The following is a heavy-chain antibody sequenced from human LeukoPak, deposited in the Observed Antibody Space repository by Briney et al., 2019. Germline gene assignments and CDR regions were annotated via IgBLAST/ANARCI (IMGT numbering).Heavy chain of an antibody. CDR2: INSANGNT. V-gene: IGHV1-3*04. Sequence: ASVKVSCKASGYTVTSDTMNWVRQAPGQSLEWMGWINSANGNTKYSQKFQGRVTITRDTSASTAYMELSSLRSEDTAVYYCARDGRFIVADYYYGMDVWGQGTTVTVSS. J-gene: IGHJ6*02. CDR3: ARDGRFIVADYYYGMDV. D-gene: IGHD1-26*01. CDR1: GYTVTSDT.